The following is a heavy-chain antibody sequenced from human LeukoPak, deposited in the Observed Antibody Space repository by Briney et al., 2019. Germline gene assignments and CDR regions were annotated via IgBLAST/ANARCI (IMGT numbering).Heavy chain of an antibody. Sequence: ASVKDSCKASGYTFTGFYMHWVRQAPGQGLEWMGWINPNSGGTNYAQKFQGRVTMTRDTSISTAYMELSRLRSDDTAVYYCARDLVYYDSSGYPDYWGQGTLVTVSS. V-gene: IGHV1-2*02. CDR3: ARDLVYYDSSGYPDY. CDR2: INPNSGGT. CDR1: GYTFTGFY. J-gene: IGHJ4*02. D-gene: IGHD3-22*01.